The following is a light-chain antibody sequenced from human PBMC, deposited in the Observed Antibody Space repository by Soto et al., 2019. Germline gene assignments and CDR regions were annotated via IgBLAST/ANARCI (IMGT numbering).Light chain of an antibody. V-gene: IGKV3-15*01. CDR3: QQYRSWPRT. J-gene: IGKJ1*01. CDR2: GAS. CDR1: QGVSSN. Sequence: EVVMTQSQAALSVSQRERATLSCRASQGVSSNLAWYQQKPGQAPRLLIYGASTRATDMPGRFSGRGAGAEFTLTISSLQSEDFAVYYCQQYRSWPRTFGQGTKVDVK.